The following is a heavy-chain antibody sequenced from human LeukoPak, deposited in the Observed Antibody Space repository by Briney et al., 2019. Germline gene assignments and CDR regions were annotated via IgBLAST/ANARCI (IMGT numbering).Heavy chain of an antibody. V-gene: IGHV3-30*04. Sequence: GRSLRLSCAASGLTFSSYAIHWVRQAPGKGLEWVAVISADGSTKYYADSVKGRFTISRDNSKSTLYLQMNSLRAEDTAVYYCARDPGSSSAGWDFDYWGQGTPVTVSS. J-gene: IGHJ4*02. CDR1: GLTFSSYA. CDR2: ISADGSTK. D-gene: IGHD6-6*01. CDR3: ARDPGSSSAGWDFDY.